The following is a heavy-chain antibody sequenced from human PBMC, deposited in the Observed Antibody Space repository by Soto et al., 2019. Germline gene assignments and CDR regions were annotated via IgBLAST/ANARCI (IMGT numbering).Heavy chain of an antibody. CDR2: IIPIFGTA. D-gene: IGHD3-22*01. J-gene: IGHJ3*02. CDR1: GGTFSSYA. Sequence: SVKVSCKASGGTFSSYAISWARQAPGQGLEWMGGIIPIFGTANYAQKFQGRVTITADESTSTAYMELSSLRSEDTAVYYCARGSYYYDSSGYYSDAFDIWGQGTMVTVSS. CDR3: ARGSYYYDSSGYYSDAFDI. V-gene: IGHV1-69*13.